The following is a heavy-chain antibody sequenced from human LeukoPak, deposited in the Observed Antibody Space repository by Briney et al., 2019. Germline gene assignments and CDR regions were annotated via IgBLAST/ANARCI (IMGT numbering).Heavy chain of an antibody. CDR3: AKDAQRGFDYSNSLEH. V-gene: IGHV3-33*03. J-gene: IGHJ4*02. CDR2: ICSDATNQ. CDR1: GFTFSRYG. Sequence: GGSLRLSCEASGFTFSRYGMHWVRQAPGKGLEWVAVICSDATNQYYADYVKSTFTISRDKFKKTVSLQMNSLRVEDKAVYYCAKDAQRGFDYSNSLEHWGRGDRVPVSS. D-gene: IGHD4-11*01.